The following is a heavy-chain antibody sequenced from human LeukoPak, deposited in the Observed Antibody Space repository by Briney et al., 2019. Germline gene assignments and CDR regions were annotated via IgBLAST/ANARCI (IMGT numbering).Heavy chain of an antibody. CDR3: ARADCSSSTCYLRRSWFDP. Sequence: PGGSLRLSCAASGFTFRTYSMNWVRQAPGKGLEWVSSISTSSRYIYYKDSVRGRFTISRDDAKNSLYLEMNSLRAEDTAVYYCARADCSSSTCYLRRSWFDPWGQGTLVTVSS. CDR2: ISTSSRYI. CDR1: GFTFRTYS. V-gene: IGHV3-21*01. D-gene: IGHD2-2*01. J-gene: IGHJ5*02.